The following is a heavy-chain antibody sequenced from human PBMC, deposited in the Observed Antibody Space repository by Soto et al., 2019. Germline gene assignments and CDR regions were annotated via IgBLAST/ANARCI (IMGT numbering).Heavy chain of an antibody. CDR3: ARVIAVAGGWFDP. Sequence: GASVKVSCKASGYTFTSYYMHWVRQAPGQGLEWMGIINPSGGSTSYAQKFQGRVTMTRDTSTSTVYMELSSLRSEDTTVYYCARVIAVAGGWFDPWGQGTLVTVSS. J-gene: IGHJ5*02. CDR2: INPSGGST. V-gene: IGHV1-46*01. D-gene: IGHD6-19*01. CDR1: GYTFTSYY.